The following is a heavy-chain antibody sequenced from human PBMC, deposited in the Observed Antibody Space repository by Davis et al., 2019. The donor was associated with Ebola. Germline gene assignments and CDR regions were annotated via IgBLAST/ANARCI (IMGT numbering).Heavy chain of an antibody. CDR1: GYTFTSYD. J-gene: IGHJ3*02. D-gene: IGHD3-22*01. CDR3: ASWNSKVVVIDDAFDI. CDR2: MNPNSGNT. Sequence: ASVKVSCKASGYTFTSYDINWVRQATGQGLEWMGWMNPNSGNTGYAQKFQGRVTMTRNTSISTAYMELSSLRSEDTAVYYCASWNSKVVVIDDAFDIWSQGTMVTVSS. V-gene: IGHV1-8*01.